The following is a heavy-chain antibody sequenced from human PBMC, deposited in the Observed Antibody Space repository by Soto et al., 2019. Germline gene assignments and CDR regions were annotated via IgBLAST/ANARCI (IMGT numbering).Heavy chain of an antibody. CDR2: IIPIFGTA. J-gene: IGHJ6*02. V-gene: IGHV1-69*01. CDR1: GGTFSSYA. CDR3: AIPSPHYDQPRDGMDV. Sequence: QVQLVQSGAEVKKPGSSVKVSCKASGGTFSSYAISWVRQAPGQGLEWMGGIIPIFGTANYAQKFQGRVTITADESTSTADMELSILRSEDTAVYYCAIPSPHYDQPRDGMDVWGQGTTVTVSS. D-gene: IGHD3-3*01.